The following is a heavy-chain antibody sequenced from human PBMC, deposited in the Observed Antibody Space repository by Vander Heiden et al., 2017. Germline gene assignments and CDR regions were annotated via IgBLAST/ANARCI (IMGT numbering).Heavy chain of an antibody. CDR1: DFTFSSYA. J-gene: IGHJ4*02. CDR3: AKDLGLNTD. D-gene: IGHD3-16*01. Sequence: EVQLLESAGGLVQPGGSLRLPCPASDFTFSSYAMSWVRQAPGKGLEWVSAISGSGGSTYYADSVKGRFTISRDNSKNTLYLQMNSLRAEDTAVYYCAKDLGLNTDWGQGTLVTVSS. CDR2: ISGSGGST. V-gene: IGHV3-23*01.